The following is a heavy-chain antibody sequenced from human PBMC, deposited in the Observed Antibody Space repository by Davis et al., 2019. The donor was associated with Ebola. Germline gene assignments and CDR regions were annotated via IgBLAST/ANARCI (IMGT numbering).Heavy chain of an antibody. CDR1: GYTVGSDF. CDR2: IKQDGSEK. Sequence: GESLKISCSASGYTVGSDFMIWVRQAPGKGLEWVANIKQDGSEKYYVDSVKGRFTISRDNAKNSLYLQMNSLRAEDTAVYYCATGGMDVWGQGTMVTVSS. V-gene: IGHV3-7*03. CDR3: ATGGMDV. J-gene: IGHJ6*02.